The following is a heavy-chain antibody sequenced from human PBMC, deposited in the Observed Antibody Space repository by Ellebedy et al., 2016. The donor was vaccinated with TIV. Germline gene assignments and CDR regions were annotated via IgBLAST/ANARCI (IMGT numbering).Heavy chain of an antibody. D-gene: IGHD6-6*01. CDR1: GFTFSSYS. V-gene: IGHV3-21*01. J-gene: IGHJ3*02. Sequence: GGSLRLSXAASGFTFSSYSMNWVRQAPGKGLEWVSSISSSSSYIYYADSVKGRFTISRDNAKNSLYLQMNSLRAEDTAVYYCARGGSSSPFDIWGQGTMVTVSS. CDR3: ARGGSSSPFDI. CDR2: ISSSSSYI.